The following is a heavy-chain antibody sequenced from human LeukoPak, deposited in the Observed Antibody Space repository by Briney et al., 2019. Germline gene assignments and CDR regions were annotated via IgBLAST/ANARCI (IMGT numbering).Heavy chain of an antibody. CDR2: INHSGST. Sequence: PSQTLSLTCAVYGGSFSGYYWSWIRQPPGQGLEWIGEINHSGSTNYNPSLKSRVTISVDTSKNQFSLKLSSVTAADTAVYYCARTTRLGYCSSTSCPRYYYYGMDVWGQGTTVTVSS. CDR1: GGSFSGYY. CDR3: ARTTRLGYCSSTSCPRYYYYGMDV. D-gene: IGHD2-2*01. V-gene: IGHV4-34*01. J-gene: IGHJ6*02.